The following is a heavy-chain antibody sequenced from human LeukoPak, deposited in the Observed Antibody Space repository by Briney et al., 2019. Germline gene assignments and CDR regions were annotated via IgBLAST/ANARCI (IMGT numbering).Heavy chain of an antibody. Sequence: GGSLRLSCAASGFTFSSYAMHWVRQAPGKGLEWVAVISYDGSNKYYADSVKGRFTISRDNSKNTLYLQMSSLRAEDTAVYYCARDGGSYLDYWGQGTLVTVSS. J-gene: IGHJ4*02. D-gene: IGHD1-26*01. CDR2: ISYDGSNK. V-gene: IGHV3-30-3*01. CDR3: ARDGGSYLDY. CDR1: GFTFSSYA.